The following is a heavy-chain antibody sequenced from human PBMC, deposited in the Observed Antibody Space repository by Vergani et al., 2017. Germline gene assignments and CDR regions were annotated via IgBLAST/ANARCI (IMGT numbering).Heavy chain of an antibody. CDR2: INHSGST. V-gene: IGHV4-34*01. CDR1: GGSFSGYY. Sequence: QVQLQQWGAGLLKPSETLSLTCAVYGGSFSGYYWSWIRQPPGKGLEWIGEINHSGSTNYNPSLKSRVTISVDTSKNQFSLKLSSVTAADTAVYYCARPGYSSSWYANWGQGTLVTVSS. CDR3: ARPGYSSSWYAN. D-gene: IGHD6-13*01. J-gene: IGHJ4*02.